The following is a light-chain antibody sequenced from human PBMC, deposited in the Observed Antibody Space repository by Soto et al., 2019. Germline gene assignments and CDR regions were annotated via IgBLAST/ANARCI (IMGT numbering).Light chain of an antibody. V-gene: IGKV3-15*01. CDR3: QHYNNWPPWT. Sequence: EIVLTQSPATLSVSPGERATLSCRASQSVSSNLAWYQQKRGQALRLLIYGASTRATGIPARFSGSGSGREFTLTISSLQSEDFAVYYCQHYNNWPPWTFGQGTKVEIK. CDR2: GAS. CDR1: QSVSSN. J-gene: IGKJ1*01.